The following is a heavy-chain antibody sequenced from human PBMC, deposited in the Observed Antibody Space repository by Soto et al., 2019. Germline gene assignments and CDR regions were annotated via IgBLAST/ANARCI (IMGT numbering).Heavy chain of an antibody. Sequence: QVQLVESGGGVVQPGRSLRLSCAASGFTFSIYGMHWVRHAPGKGLEWVAMISFDGSEKYYTDSVKGRFHISRDSSKNTMYLQMDSLRVEDTAVYYCARDRRLYYSDAFDIWGQGTTVTASS. J-gene: IGHJ3*02. CDR2: ISFDGSEK. V-gene: IGHV3-30*03. CDR1: GFTFSIYG. CDR3: ARDRRLYYSDAFDI. D-gene: IGHD1-26*01.